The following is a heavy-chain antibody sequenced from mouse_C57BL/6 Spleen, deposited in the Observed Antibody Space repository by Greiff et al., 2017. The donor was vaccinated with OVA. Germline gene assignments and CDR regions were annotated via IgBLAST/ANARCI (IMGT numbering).Heavy chain of an antibody. J-gene: IGHJ3*01. CDR1: GFTFTDYE. D-gene: IGHD1-1*01. V-gene: IGHV1-15*01. Sequence: VQLQQSGAELVRPGASVTLSCKASGFTFTDYEMHWVKQTPVHGLEWIGAIDPETGGTAYNQKFKGKAILTADKSSSTAYMELRSLTSEDSAVYYCTRCELRPWFAYWGQGTLVTVSA. CDR2: IDPETGGT. CDR3: TRCELRPWFAY.